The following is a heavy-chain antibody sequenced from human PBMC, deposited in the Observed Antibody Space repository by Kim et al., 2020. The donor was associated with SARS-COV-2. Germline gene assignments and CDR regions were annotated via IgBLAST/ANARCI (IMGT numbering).Heavy chain of an antibody. J-gene: IGHJ6*02. CDR1: GLSFDDSA. CDR3: ARGNYHASVSLSDYSIGMDV. V-gene: IGHV3-30-3*01. CDR2: ISYDGRNK. Sequence: GGSLRLSCAASGLSFDDSAMNWVRQAPGKGLEWVAVISYDGRNKDYADSVKGRFTVSRDNSKSTLFLHMDSLRVEDTELYYCARGNYHASVSLSDYSIGMDVWGQGTTVTVSS. D-gene: IGHD3-10*01.